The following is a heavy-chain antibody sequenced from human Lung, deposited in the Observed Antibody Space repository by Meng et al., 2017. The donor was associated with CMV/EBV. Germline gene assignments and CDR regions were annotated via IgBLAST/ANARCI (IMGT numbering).Heavy chain of an antibody. CDR3: ARLLSKGLIVVPAVSSDY. J-gene: IGHJ4*02. V-gene: IGHV3-48*03. CDR1: GFTFSSYE. Sequence: SXKISXAASGFTFSSYEMNWVRQAPGKGLEWVSYISSSGSTIYYADSVKGRFTISRDNAKNSLYLQMNSLRAEDTAVYYCARLLSKGLIVVPAVSSDYWGQGXLVTVSS. CDR2: ISSSGSTI. D-gene: IGHD2-2*01.